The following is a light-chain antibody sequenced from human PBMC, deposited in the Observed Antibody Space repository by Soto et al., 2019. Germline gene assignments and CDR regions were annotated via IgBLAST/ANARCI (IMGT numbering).Light chain of an antibody. J-gene: IGKJ3*01. CDR3: QPVNSSPCT. Sequence: DIQLTQSPSFLSASIGDRVTITFRASQGISNYLAWYQQKPGKAPKLLIFAASTLQSGVPSRFSGSGSGTEFTLTISSLQPEDFATYWCQPVNSSPCTFGPGTKVDIK. CDR1: QGISNY. V-gene: IGKV1-9*01. CDR2: AAS.